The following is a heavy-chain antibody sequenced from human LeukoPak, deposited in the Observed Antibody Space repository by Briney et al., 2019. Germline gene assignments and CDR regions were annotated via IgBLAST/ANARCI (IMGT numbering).Heavy chain of an antibody. D-gene: IGHD6-13*01. CDR2: IFYSGST. CDR1: GGSISSNSYY. J-gene: IGHJ3*02. V-gene: IGHV4-39*01. CDR3: ARHSARSMAAAGTPNVRAFDI. Sequence: PSETLSLTCTVSGGSISSNSYYWGCIRQPPGKGLEWIGSIFYSGSTYYNPSLKSRVTISVDTSKNQFSLKLSSVTAADTAVYYCARHSARSMAAAGTPNVRAFDIWGQGAMLTVST.